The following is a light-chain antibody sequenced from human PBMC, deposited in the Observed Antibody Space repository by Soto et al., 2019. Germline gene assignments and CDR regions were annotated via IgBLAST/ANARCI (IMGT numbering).Light chain of an antibody. V-gene: IGLV2-14*03. CDR3: SSYTSSTTPVV. CDR1: TSDVGGYNY. J-gene: IGLJ2*01. CDR2: DVT. Sequence: QSALTQPASVSGSPGQSITNSCTGTTSDVGGYNYVSWYQQHPGKAPKLMIYDVTNRPSGVSNRFSGSKSGNTASLTISGLQAEDEADYYCSSYTSSTTPVVFAGGTKLTVL.